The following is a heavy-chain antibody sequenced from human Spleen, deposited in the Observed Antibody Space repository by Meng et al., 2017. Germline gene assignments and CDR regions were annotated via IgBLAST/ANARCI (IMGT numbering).Heavy chain of an antibody. Sequence: VPLQQWGAGLLKPSETLSLTCVVSGGSFSDYYWSWIRQPPGKGLEWIGEINHSGSTNYNPSLESRATISVDTSQNNLSLKLSSVTAADSAVYYCARGPTTMAHDIDYWGQGTLVTVSS. CDR2: INHSGST. J-gene: IGHJ4*02. CDR1: GGSFSDYY. V-gene: IGHV4-34*01. CDR3: ARGPTTMAHDIDY. D-gene: IGHD4-11*01.